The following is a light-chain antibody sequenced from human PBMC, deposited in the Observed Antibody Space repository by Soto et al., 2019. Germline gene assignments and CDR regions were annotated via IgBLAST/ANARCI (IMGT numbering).Light chain of an antibody. CDR1: QSVTSW. CDR2: DAS. V-gene: IGKV1-5*01. Sequence: DIQMTQSPSTLSASVGDRVTITCRASQSVTSWLAWYQQKPGKAPKLPIYDASSLESGVPSRFSGRGSGTEFTLTISSLQPDDFATYYCHQYNSYSPTFGGGTKVDIK. CDR3: HQYNSYSPT. J-gene: IGKJ4*01.